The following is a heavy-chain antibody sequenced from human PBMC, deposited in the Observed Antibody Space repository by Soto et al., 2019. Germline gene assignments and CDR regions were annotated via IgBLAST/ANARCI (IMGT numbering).Heavy chain of an antibody. CDR3: AQRFTRACGGDCTVDT. Sequence: GGSLRLSCAASGFTFSSYTMSWVRQAPGKGLEWVSGISATGGSTYYADSVKGRFTFSRDNSKNTLYLQMNSLRAEDTAVSYRAQRFTRACGGDCTVDTWGQGSLATVSS. D-gene: IGHD2-21*02. CDR2: ISATGGST. CDR1: GFTFSSYT. V-gene: IGHV3-23*01. J-gene: IGHJ5*02.